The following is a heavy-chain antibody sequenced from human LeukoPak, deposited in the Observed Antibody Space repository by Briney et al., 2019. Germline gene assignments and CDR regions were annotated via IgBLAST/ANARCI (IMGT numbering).Heavy chain of an antibody. CDR1: GFSFRTYN. J-gene: IGHJ3*02. V-gene: IGHV3-33*01. D-gene: IGHD5-18*01. Sequence: TGGSLRLSCTASGFSFRTYNLHWVRQAPGKGLEWVAVISYNGGYIHYEDSVKGRFTISRDDSKNTLSLQMSGLRAEDTALYYCARDGGYSYGDAFDIWGQGTMVTVSS. CDR3: ARDGGYSYGDAFDI. CDR2: ISYNGGYI.